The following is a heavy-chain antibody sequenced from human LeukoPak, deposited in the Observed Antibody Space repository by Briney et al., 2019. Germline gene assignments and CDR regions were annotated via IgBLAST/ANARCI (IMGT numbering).Heavy chain of an antibody. CDR3: ARDGRGYYDSSGYPDY. CDR1: GFTFTNAW. Sequence: GGSLRLSCAASGFTFTNAWMSWVRQAPGKGLEWVGRIKSKTDGGTTDYAAPVKGRFTISRDNAKNSLYLQMDSLRAEDTAVYYCARDGRGYYDSSGYPDYWGQGTLVTVSS. D-gene: IGHD3-22*01. V-gene: IGHV3-15*01. J-gene: IGHJ4*02. CDR2: IKSKTDGGTT.